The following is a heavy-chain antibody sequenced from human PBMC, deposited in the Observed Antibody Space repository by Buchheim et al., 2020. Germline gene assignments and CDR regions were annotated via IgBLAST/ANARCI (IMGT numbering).Heavy chain of an antibody. CDR1: GFTFSSYG. CDR2: IWYDGSNK. V-gene: IGHV3-33*01. Sequence: QVQLVESGGGVVQPGRSLRLSCAASGFTFSSYGMHWVRQAPGKGLEWVAVIWYDGSNKYYADSVKGRFTISRDNSKNTLYLQMNSLRAEDTAVYYCARDRVIEYPRNWYFDLWGRGTL. D-gene: IGHD2-2*02. CDR3: ARDRVIEYPRNWYFDL. J-gene: IGHJ2*01.